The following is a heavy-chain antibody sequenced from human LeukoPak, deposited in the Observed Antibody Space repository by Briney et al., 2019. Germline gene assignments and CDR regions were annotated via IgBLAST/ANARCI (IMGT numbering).Heavy chain of an antibody. Sequence: SVKVSCKASGGTFSSYAISWVRQAPGQGLEWMGGIIPIFGTANYAQKFQGRATITADESTSTAYMELSSLRSEDTAVYYCASRPMTTDAFDIWGQGTMVTVSS. CDR3: ASRPMTTDAFDI. CDR1: GGTFSSYA. V-gene: IGHV1-69*13. D-gene: IGHD3-22*01. CDR2: IIPIFGTA. J-gene: IGHJ3*02.